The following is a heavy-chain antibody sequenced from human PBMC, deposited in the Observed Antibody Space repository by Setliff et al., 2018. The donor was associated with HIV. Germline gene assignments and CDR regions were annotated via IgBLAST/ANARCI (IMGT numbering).Heavy chain of an antibody. D-gene: IGHD1-26*01. Sequence: SETLSLTCTVSGGSISSYFWNWIRQPPGKGLEWIGYIYHSGNTNYNPSLESRVSISVDTSKNQFSLKLSSVTAADTAVYYCARGDTRNYYGGDYFDYWGQGSLVTVSS. CDR1: GGSISSYF. J-gene: IGHJ4*02. CDR3: ARGDTRNYYGGDYFDY. V-gene: IGHV4-59*01. CDR2: IYHSGNT.